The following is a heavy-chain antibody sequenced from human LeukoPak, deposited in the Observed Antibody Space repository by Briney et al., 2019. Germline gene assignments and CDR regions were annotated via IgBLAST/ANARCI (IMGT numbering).Heavy chain of an antibody. V-gene: IGHV4-39*01. J-gene: IGHJ4*02. CDR1: GGSISSSRHY. D-gene: IGHD3-22*01. CDR2: ILYSGST. CDR3: VRRVAGSSYHDY. Sequence: SSETLSLTCTVPGGSISSSRHYWGWIRQPPGKGLEWIGNILYSGSTNYNPSLKSRVTISVDTSKNQFSLKLSSVTAADTADYYCVRRVAGSSYHDYWGQGTLVTVSS.